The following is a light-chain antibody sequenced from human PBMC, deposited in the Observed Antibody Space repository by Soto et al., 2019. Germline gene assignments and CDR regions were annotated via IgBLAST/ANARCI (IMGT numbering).Light chain of an antibody. V-gene: IGKV1-39*01. CDR2: GES. CDR3: QQSFSFPWT. J-gene: IGKJ1*01. Sequence: DIHMTQSPSSLSASVGERVTITCRPSQNIKTYLNWYQQKPGKAPQLLIDGESSLQSGVPSRFTCSVSGADFSLTINGLQPEDLATYYCQQSFSFPWTFGQGTKIEIK. CDR1: QNIKTY.